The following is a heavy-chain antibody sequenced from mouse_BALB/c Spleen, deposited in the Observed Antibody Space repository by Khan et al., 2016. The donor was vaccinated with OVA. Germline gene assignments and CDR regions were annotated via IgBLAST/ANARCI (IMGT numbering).Heavy chain of an antibody. CDR1: GFSLNSYG. CDR3: AKITPDYDSMDY. D-gene: IGHD1-1*01. Sequence: VELVESGPGLVAPSQSLSITCTVSGFSLNSYGVNWVRQPPGKGLEWLGVIWGDGSTNYHSALKSRLIISKDDSKSQVFLKLNSLQTDDTATYYCAKITPDYDSMDYWGQGTSVTVSS. J-gene: IGHJ4*01. V-gene: IGHV2-3*01. CDR2: IWGDGST.